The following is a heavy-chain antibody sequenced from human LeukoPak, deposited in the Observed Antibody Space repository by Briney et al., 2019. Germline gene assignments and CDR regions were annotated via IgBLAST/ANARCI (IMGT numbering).Heavy chain of an antibody. CDR3: ARNSHGYSSGWLQFNFDY. Sequence: SVKVSCKASGGTYSSYSINWVRQAPGQGLEWMGRVLPVLGLSKAAQNFQGRVTITADKSTATAYMELRSLRSDDTAVYYCARNSHGYSSGWLQFNFDYWGQGTLVTVSS. J-gene: IGHJ4*02. D-gene: IGHD6-19*01. V-gene: IGHV1-69*02. CDR1: GGTYSSYS. CDR2: VLPVLGLS.